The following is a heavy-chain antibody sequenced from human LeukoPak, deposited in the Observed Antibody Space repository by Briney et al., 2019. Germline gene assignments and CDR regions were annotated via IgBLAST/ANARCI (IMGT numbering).Heavy chain of an antibody. CDR1: GASISSGLYY. CDR2: IQTSPSRSA. J-gene: IGHJ3*02. V-gene: IGHV4-61*02. CDR3: ASLTTAEAFDI. Sequence: PSETLSLTCTVSGASISSGLYYWNWIRQSAGKGLEWIGRIQTSPSRSANYNPSLKSRVTISVDTSKNQYSLKLSSVTAADTAVYYCASLTTAEAFDIWGQGTMVTVSS. D-gene: IGHD3-22*01.